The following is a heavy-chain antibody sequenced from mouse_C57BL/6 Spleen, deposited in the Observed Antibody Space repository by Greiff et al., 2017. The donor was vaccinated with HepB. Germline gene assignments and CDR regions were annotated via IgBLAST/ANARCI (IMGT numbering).Heavy chain of an antibody. CDR2: IDPSDSYT. J-gene: IGHJ3*01. CDR3: ARGGDDGYYGGLAY. V-gene: IGHV1-50*01. CDR1: GYTFTSYW. D-gene: IGHD2-3*01. Sequence: QVQLQQSGAELVKPGASVKLSCKASGYTFTSYWMQWVKQRPGQGLEWIGEIDPSDSYTNYNQKFKGKATLTVDTSSSTAYMQLSSLTYEDSAVYYCARGGDDGYYGGLAYWGQGTLVTVSA.